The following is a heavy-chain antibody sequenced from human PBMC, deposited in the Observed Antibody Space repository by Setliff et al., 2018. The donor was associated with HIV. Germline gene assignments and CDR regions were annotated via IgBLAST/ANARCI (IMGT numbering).Heavy chain of an antibody. D-gene: IGHD5-18*01. J-gene: IGHJ3*02. Sequence: SETLSLTCTVSGDSMSRHYWSWIRQPPGKGLEFIGNIYSNGNTKYNPSLKSRVIMSVDMSNHQVSLRLSSVTAADTAVYYCARATPGYNYGSRHAFDIWGQGTKVTVSS. CDR1: GDSMSRHY. CDR3: ARATPGYNYGSRHAFDI. V-gene: IGHV4-59*08. CDR2: IYSNGNT.